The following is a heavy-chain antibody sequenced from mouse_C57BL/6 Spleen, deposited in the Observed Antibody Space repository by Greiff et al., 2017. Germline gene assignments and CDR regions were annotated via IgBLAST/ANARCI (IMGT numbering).Heavy chain of an antibody. CDR3: ASLFTTTGDY. CDR2: IDPSDSYT. V-gene: IGHV1-69*01. Sequence: QVQLQQSGAELVMPGASVKLSCKASGYTFTSYWMHWVKQRPGQGLEWIGEIDPSDSYTNYNQKFKGKSTLTVDKSSSTAYMQLSSLTSEDSAVYYCASLFTTTGDYWGQGTTLTVSS. CDR1: GYTFTSYW. J-gene: IGHJ2*01. D-gene: IGHD2-13*01.